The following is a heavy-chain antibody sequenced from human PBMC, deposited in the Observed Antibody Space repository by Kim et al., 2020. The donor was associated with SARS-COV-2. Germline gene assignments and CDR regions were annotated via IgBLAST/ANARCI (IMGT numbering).Heavy chain of an antibody. CDR2: IYYSGST. V-gene: IGHV4-31*03. CDR1: GGSISSGGYY. CDR3: ASHYFDWLRWNAFDI. J-gene: IGHJ3*02. D-gene: IGHD3-9*01. Sequence: SETLSLTCTVSGGSISSGGYYWSWIRQHPGKGLEWIGYIYYSGSTYYNPSLKSRVTISVDTSKNQFSLKLSSVTAADTAVYYCASHYFDWLRWNAFDIWGQGTMVTVSS.